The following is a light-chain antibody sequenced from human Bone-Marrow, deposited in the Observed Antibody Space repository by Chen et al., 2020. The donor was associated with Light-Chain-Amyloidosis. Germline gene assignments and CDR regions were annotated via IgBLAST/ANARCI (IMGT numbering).Light chain of an antibody. V-gene: IGLV7-46*01. CDR1: TGVVTSGHY. CDR3: LLYYSGVRV. Sequence: QAVVTQEPSLTVSPGGTGTLTCGSSTGVVTSGHYPYWFQQKPGQAPRTLIYDTSNKHSWTPARFSGSLLGGKAALTLSGAQPEDEADYYCLLYYSGVRVFGGGTKLTVL. CDR2: DTS. J-gene: IGLJ3*02.